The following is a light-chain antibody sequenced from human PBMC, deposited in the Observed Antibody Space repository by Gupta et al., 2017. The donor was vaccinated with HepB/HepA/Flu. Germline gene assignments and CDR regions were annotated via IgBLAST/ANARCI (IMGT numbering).Light chain of an antibody. Sequence: HFVLTHPPSPSGSPCQSVTISCTGTSSDVGAYNYVTWYQQHPGKAPKLMIYEVNKRPSGVPDRFSGSKSGNTASLTVSGRQAEEEADYYCSSYAGSNNLVFGGGTKLTVL. V-gene: IGLV2-8*01. J-gene: IGLJ2*01. CDR3: SSYAGSNNLV. CDR2: EVN. CDR1: SSDVGAYNY.